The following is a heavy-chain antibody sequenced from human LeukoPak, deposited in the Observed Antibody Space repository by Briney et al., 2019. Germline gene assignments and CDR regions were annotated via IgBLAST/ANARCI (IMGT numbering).Heavy chain of an antibody. CDR2: INWNGSST. V-gene: IGHV3-20*01. CDR3: ARVALYSGYATFDY. D-gene: IGHD5-12*01. CDR1: GFTFDDYG. Sequence: GGSLRLSCAASGFTFDDYGMSWVRQAPGKGLEWVSGINWNGSSTGYADSVKGRFTISRDNAKNSLYLQMNSLRAEDTALYHCARVALYSGYATFDYWGQGTLVTVSS. J-gene: IGHJ4*02.